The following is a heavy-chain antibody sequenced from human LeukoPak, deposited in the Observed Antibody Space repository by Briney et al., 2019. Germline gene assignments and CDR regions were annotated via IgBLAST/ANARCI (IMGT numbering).Heavy chain of an antibody. V-gene: IGHV3-23*01. D-gene: IGHD3-22*01. CDR1: GFSFSTSL. CDR3: AKDSPWYYYDSSGYLFDY. Sequence: GGSLRLSCAASGFSFSTSLMSWVRQAPGRGLEWVSTITDSGGSTFCADSVKGRFTISRDNSKNTLYLQMNSLRVEDTAVYYCAKDSPWYYYDSSGYLFDYWGQGTLVTVSS. CDR2: ITDSGGST. J-gene: IGHJ4*02.